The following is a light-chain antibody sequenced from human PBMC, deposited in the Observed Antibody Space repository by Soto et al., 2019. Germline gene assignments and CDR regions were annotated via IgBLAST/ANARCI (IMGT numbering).Light chain of an antibody. CDR2: DAS. J-gene: IGKJ3*01. Sequence: EIVLTQSPATLSLSPGERATLSCRASQSVRSYLAWYQQKPGQAPRLLIYDASNRATGIPARFSGSGSGTDFTLTISSLEPEDFAVYYCQQRSNWPPLFTFGPGTKVDI. V-gene: IGKV3-11*01. CDR3: QQRSNWPPLFT. CDR1: QSVRSY.